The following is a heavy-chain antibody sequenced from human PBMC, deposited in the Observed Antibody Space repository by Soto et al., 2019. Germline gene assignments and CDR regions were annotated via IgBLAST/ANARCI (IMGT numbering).Heavy chain of an antibody. CDR3: ARGLHSSESFYLSPAAY. Sequence: EVQVMESGGGLVQPGGSLRLSCAASGFTVSSSYMTWVRQAPGKGLEWVSVIYSGGSTYYADSVKGRFRISRDNSNNSLFLQLDKLRAEDTAVYYCARGLHSSESFYLSPAAYWGHGTLVTVSS. CDR1: GFTVSSSY. D-gene: IGHD3-16*02. CDR2: IYSGGST. J-gene: IGHJ4*01. V-gene: IGHV3-66*01.